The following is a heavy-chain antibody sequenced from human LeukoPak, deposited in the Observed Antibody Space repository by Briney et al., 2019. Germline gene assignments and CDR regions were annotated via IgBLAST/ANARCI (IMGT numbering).Heavy chain of an antibody. J-gene: IGHJ4*02. V-gene: IGHV1-2*02. D-gene: IGHD1-26*01. CDR3: ARDLGPLRVGATVPAPQDY. CDR1: GYTFTGYY. CDR2: INPNSGGT. Sequence: GASVKVSCKASGYTFTGYYMHWVRQAPGQGLEWMGWINPNSGGTNYAQKFQGRVTMTRDTSISTAYMELRSLRSDDTAVYYCARDLGPLRVGATVPAPQDYWGQGTLVTVSS.